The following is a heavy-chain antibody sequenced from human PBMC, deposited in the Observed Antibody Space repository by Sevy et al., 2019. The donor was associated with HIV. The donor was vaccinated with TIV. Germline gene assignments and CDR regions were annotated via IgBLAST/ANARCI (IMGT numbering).Heavy chain of an antibody. Sequence: ASVKVSCKASGYTFTSYGITWVRQAPGQGLEWMGWINPKNGNTKYAQKFQGRLTMTTDTSTGKVYMELRSLRSDDTAIYYCARTYCTNGVCYYYYGMDVWGQGTTVTVSS. V-gene: IGHV1-18*04. CDR1: GYTFTSYG. CDR2: INPKNGNT. J-gene: IGHJ6*02. D-gene: IGHD2-8*01. CDR3: ARTYCTNGVCYYYYGMDV.